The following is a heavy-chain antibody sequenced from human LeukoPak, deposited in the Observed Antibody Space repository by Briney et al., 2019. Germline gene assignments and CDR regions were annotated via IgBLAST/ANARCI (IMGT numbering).Heavy chain of an antibody. Sequence: SETLSLTCAVYGGSFSGYYWSWIRQPPGKGLEWIGEINHSGSTNYNPSLKSRVTISVDTSKNQFSLKLSSVTAADTAVYYCARPREKKQWLGPNDAFDIWGQGTMVTVSS. J-gene: IGHJ3*02. D-gene: IGHD6-19*01. CDR1: GGSFSGYY. CDR3: ARPREKKQWLGPNDAFDI. CDR2: INHSGST. V-gene: IGHV4-34*01.